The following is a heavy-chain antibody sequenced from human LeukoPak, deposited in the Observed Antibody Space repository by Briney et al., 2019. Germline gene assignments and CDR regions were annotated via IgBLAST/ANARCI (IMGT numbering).Heavy chain of an antibody. J-gene: IGHJ3*02. CDR2: IYYSGST. CDR1: GGSISSYY. CDR3: ARANHYYDAFDI. V-gene: IGHV4-59*01. D-gene: IGHD3-10*01. Sequence: PSETLSLTCTVSGGSISSYYWSWIRQPPGKGLEWIGYIYYSGSTNYNPSLKSRVTISVDTSKNQFSLKLSSVTAADTAVYYCARANHYYDAFDIWGQGTMVTVSS.